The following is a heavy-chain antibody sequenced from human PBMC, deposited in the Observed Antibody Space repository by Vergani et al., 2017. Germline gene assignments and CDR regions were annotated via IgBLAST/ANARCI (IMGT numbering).Heavy chain of an antibody. Sequence: QVQLQESGPGLVKPSETLSLTCTVSGGSINSYYWSWIRQPPGKGLEWIGYIYYSGSTNYNPSLKSRVTISVDTSKNQFSLKLSSVTAADTAVYYCARMIAAAGTEYFDYWGQGTLVTVPS. J-gene: IGHJ4*02. CDR3: ARMIAAAGTEYFDY. CDR1: GGSINSYY. CDR2: IYYSGST. D-gene: IGHD6-13*01. V-gene: IGHV4-59*01.